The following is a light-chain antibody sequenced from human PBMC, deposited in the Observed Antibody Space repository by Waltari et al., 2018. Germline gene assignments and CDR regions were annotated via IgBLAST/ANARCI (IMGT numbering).Light chain of an antibody. CDR2: EVS. CDR1: NNDIGNYNY. J-gene: IGLJ3*02. CDR3: CSHTNIGTWV. V-gene: IGLV2-14*01. Sequence: QSALTQPASVSGSLGQSITISCLGTNNDIGNYNYVSWYQQFPGEAPRLIIYEVSNRPSRISSRFSCSKSGMTASLTISGLQADDEATYYCCSHTNIGTWVFGGGTTLTVL.